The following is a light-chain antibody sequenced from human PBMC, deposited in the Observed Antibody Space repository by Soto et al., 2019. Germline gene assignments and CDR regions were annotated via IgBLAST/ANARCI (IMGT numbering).Light chain of an antibody. CDR2: KVS. Sequence: IQMTQYPSTLSASVGDRVTITCRASQSISDWLAWYQQKPGKAPKLLIYKVSSLEYGVPSRFSGSRSGTEFTLTISSLQPDDFATYYCQQYNSYSFGGGTKVEIK. CDR1: QSISDW. CDR3: QQYNSYS. V-gene: IGKV1-5*03. J-gene: IGKJ4*01.